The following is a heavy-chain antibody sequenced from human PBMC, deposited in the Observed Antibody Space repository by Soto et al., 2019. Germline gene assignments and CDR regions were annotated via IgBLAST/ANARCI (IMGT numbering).Heavy chain of an antibody. J-gene: IGHJ6*02. CDR2: IYYSGST. CDR3: ARNRLRFGEVLYYYYGMDV. V-gene: IGHV4-39*01. Sequence: QLQLQESGPGLVKPSETLSLTCTVSGGSISSSSYYWGWIRQPPGKGLEWIGSIYYSGSTYYNPSLKSRVTISVDTSKNQFSLKLSSVAAAETAVYYCARNRLRFGEVLYYYYGMDVWGQGTTVTVSS. D-gene: IGHD3-10*01. CDR1: GGSISSSSYY.